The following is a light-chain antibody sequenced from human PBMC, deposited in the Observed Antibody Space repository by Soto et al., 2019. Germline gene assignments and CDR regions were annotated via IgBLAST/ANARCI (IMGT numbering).Light chain of an antibody. Sequence: QSALAQPRSVSGTRGQSITITCTGSDSNIGGYNLVSWYQHHAGKAPKVIIYDGVKRPSGVSNRFSGFKSGTTTSLTISGLHAEDEADYFCCSYVGATTYVFGSGTKVTVL. CDR3: CSYVGATTYV. CDR2: DGV. J-gene: IGLJ1*01. CDR1: DSNIGGYNL. V-gene: IGLV2-23*01.